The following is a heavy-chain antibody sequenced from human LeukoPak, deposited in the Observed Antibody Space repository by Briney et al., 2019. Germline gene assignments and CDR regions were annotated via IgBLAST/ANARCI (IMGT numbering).Heavy chain of an antibody. CDR1: GSTFSDYY. V-gene: IGHV3-11*01. J-gene: IGHJ6*02. D-gene: IGHD3-3*01. CDR3: ASAYDYDFWSGYYYYGMDV. CDR2: ISSSGSTI. Sequence: GGSLRLSCAASGSTFSDYYMSWIRQAPGKGLEWVSYISSSGSTIYYADSVKGRFTISRDNAKNSLYLQMNSLRAEDTAVYYCASAYDYDFWSGYYYYGMDVWGQGTTVTVSS.